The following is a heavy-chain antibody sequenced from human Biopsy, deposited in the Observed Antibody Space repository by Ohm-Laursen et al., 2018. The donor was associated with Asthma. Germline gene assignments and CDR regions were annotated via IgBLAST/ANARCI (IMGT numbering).Heavy chain of an antibody. CDR1: GGSISSSSYY. J-gene: IGHJ4*02. CDR3: VSPPGY. V-gene: IGHV4-39*01. CDR2: ISYSGST. Sequence: SQTLSLTCTVSGGSISSSSYYWGWIRRPPGKGLEFIGTISYSGSTYYNPSLKSRITVSVDASKNQFSLKLTSVTAADTAVYYCVSPPGYWGQGTRVTVSS.